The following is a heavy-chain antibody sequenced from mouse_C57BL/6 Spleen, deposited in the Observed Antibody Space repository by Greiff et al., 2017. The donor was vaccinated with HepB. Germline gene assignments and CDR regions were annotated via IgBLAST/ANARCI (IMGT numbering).Heavy chain of an antibody. D-gene: IGHD2-1*01. CDR2: IDPSDSYT. CDR3: ARGGGYGNYGEFAY. CDR1: GYTFTSYW. V-gene: IGHV1-69*01. Sequence: QVQLQQPGAELVMPGASVKLSCKASGYTFTSYWMHWVKQRPGQGLEWIGEIDPSDSYTNYNQKFKGKSTLNVDKSSSTAYMQLSSLTSEDSAVYYCARGGGYGNYGEFAYWGQGTLVTVSA. J-gene: IGHJ3*01.